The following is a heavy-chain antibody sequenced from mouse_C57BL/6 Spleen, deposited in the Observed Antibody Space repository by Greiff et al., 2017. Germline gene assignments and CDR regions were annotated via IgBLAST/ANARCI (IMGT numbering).Heavy chain of an antibody. Sequence: EVMLVESGGGLVKPGGSLKLSCAASGFTFSSYTMSWVRQTPEKRLEWVATISGGGGNTYYPDSVKGRFTISRDNAKNTLYLQMSSLRSEDTALYYCARGTFYYGNFYYFDYWGQGTTLTVSS. CDR2: ISGGGGNT. CDR3: ARGTFYYGNFYYFDY. V-gene: IGHV5-9*01. CDR1: GFTFSSYT. J-gene: IGHJ2*01. D-gene: IGHD2-1*01.